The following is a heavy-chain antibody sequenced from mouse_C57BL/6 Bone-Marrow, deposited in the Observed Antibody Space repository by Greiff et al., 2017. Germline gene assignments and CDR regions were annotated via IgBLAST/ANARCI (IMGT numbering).Heavy chain of an antibody. CDR2: IDAEDGDT. CDR3: TTSAMDY. V-gene: IGHV14-1*01. Sequence: EVQLQQSGAELVRPGASVKLSCTASGFNIKDYYMHWVQQRPEQGLEWVGSIDAEDGDTEYAAKFQGKATMTADTSSNTAYLQLSSLTSEDTAVYYCTTSAMDYWGQGTSVTVSS. J-gene: IGHJ4*01. CDR1: GFNIKDYY.